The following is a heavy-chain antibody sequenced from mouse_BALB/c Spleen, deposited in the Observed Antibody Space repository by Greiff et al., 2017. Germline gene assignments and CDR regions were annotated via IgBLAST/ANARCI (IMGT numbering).Heavy chain of an antibody. D-gene: IGHD2-3*01. CDR2: ISYSGST. CDR3: ARSADGYPYFDY. J-gene: IGHJ2*01. V-gene: IGHV3-2*02. Sequence: EVQLQQSGPGLVKPSQSLSLTCTVTGYSITSDYAWNWIRQFPGNKLEWMGYISYSGSTSYNPSLKSRISITRDTSKNQFFLQLNSVTTEDTATYYCARSADGYPYFDYWGQGTTLTVSS. CDR1: GYSITSDYA.